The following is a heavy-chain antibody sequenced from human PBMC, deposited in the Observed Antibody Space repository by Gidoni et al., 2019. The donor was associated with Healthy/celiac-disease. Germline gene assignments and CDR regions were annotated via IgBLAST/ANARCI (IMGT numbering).Heavy chain of an antibody. CDR1: GGSISRSSYY. Sequence: QLQLQESGPGLVTPSETLSLTCTVSGGSISRSSYYWGWLRPPPGKGLEWIGSTYYSGSTYHNPSLKSRVTISVDTSKNQCSLKLSAVTAADTAVYYWARSVDTAMVFIAFDYWGQGTLVTVSS. CDR3: ARSVDTAMVFIAFDY. CDR2: TYYSGST. V-gene: IGHV4-39*01. D-gene: IGHD5-18*01. J-gene: IGHJ4*02.